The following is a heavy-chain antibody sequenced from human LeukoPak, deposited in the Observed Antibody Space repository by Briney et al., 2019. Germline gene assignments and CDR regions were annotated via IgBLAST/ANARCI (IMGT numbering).Heavy chain of an antibody. CDR2: INSYGAYT. V-gene: IGHV3-23*01. Sequence: GGSLRLSCAASGFTLSSYDMSWVRQAPGKGLEWVSTINSYGAYTYYADSVRGRFTITIDNSKNTMYLQMNSRRAEDTAVFYYAKRDSSGSYYFDYWGQGTLVTVSS. D-gene: IGHD3-22*01. CDR3: AKRDSSGSYYFDY. CDR1: GFTLSSYD. J-gene: IGHJ4*02.